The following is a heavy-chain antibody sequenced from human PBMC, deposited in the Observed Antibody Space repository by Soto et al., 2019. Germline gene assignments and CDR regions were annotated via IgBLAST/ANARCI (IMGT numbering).Heavy chain of an antibody. CDR1: GFTFSSYS. CDR2: ISSSSSYI. V-gene: IGHV3-21*01. J-gene: IGHJ4*02. Sequence: GGSLRLSCAASGFTFSSYSMNWVRQAPGKGLEWVSSISSSSSYIYYADSVKGRFTISRDNAKNSLYLQMNSLRAEDTAVYYCAREPPLRYFDWSYYFDYWGQGTLVTVSS. D-gene: IGHD3-9*01. CDR3: AREPPLRYFDWSYYFDY.